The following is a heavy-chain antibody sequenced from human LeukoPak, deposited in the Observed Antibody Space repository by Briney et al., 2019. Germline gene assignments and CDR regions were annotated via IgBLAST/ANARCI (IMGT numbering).Heavy chain of an antibody. V-gene: IGHV3-33*01. CDR1: GFTFSSYG. CDR2: IWYDGSNK. CDR3: ARDRIAAAGKSYYYYGMDV. J-gene: IGHJ6*02. Sequence: GGSLRLSCAASGFTFSSYGMNWVRQAPGKGLEWVAVIWYDGSNKYYADSVKGRFTISRDNSKNTLYLQMSSLRAEDTAVYYCARDRIAAAGKSYYYYGMDVWGQGTTVTVSS. D-gene: IGHD6-13*01.